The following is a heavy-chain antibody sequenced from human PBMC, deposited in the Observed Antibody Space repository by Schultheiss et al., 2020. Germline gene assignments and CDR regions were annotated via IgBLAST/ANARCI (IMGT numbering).Heavy chain of an antibody. Sequence: GGSLRLSCAASGFTFSSYSMNWVRQAPGKGLEWVSYISSSSSTIYYADSVKGRFTISRDNAKNSLYLQMNSLRAEDTAVYYCARDKVTTLVYWGQGTLVTVSS. J-gene: IGHJ4*02. CDR1: GFTFSSYS. V-gene: IGHV3-48*01. D-gene: IGHD2-21*02. CDR2: ISSSSSTI. CDR3: ARDKVTTLVY.